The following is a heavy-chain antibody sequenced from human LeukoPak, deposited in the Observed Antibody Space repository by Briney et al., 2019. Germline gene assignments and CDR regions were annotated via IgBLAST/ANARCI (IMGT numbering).Heavy chain of an antibody. Sequence: SVKVSCKASGGTFSSYAISWVRQAPGQGLEWMGRIIPILGIANYAQKFQGRVTITADKPTSTAYMELSSLRSEDTAVYYCARDPGSRSSGAFDIWGQGTMVTVSS. CDR3: ARDPGSRSSGAFDI. V-gene: IGHV1-69*04. CDR2: IIPILGIA. J-gene: IGHJ3*02. CDR1: GGTFSSYA.